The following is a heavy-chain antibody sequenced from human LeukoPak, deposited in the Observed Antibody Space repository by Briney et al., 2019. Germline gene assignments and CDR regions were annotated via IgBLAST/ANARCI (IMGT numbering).Heavy chain of an antibody. CDR2: ISYDGSIK. D-gene: IGHD2-15*01. V-gene: IGHV3-30*18. Sequence: GRSLRLSCAASGFTFSSYGMHWVRQAPGKGLEWVAVISYDGSIKYYADSVKGRFTISRDNSKNTLYLQMNSLRAEDTAVYYCAKDHSICSGGSCYGISGYYYYGMDVWGQGTTVTVSS. J-gene: IGHJ6*02. CDR3: AKDHSICSGGSCYGISGYYYYGMDV. CDR1: GFTFSSYG.